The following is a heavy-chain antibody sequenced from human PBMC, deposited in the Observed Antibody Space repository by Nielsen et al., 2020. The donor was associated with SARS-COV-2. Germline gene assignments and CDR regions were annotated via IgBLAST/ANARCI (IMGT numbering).Heavy chain of an antibody. CDR3: AKEYSSGWYDGY. D-gene: IGHD6-19*01. V-gene: IGHV3-23*01. CDR1: GFTFSSYA. Sequence: GESLKISCAASGFTFSSYAMSWVRQAPGKGLEWVSAISGSGGSTYHADSVKGRFTISRDNSKNTLYLQMNSLRAEDTAVYYCAKEYSSGWYDGYWGQGTLVTVSS. CDR2: ISGSGGST. J-gene: IGHJ4*02.